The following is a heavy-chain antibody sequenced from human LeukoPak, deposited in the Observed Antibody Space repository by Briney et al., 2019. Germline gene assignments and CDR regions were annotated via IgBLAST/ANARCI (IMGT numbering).Heavy chain of an antibody. Sequence: SETLSLTCTVSGGSISSYYWSWIRQAPGKGLEWIGYIYYSGSTNYNPSLKSRVTISVGTSKNQFSQKLSSVTAADTDVYYCARLVSYYYDRWGQGTLVTVPS. D-gene: IGHD3-22*01. V-gene: IGHV4-59*08. J-gene: IGHJ4*02. CDR3: ARLVSYYYDR. CDR2: IYYSGST. CDR1: GGSISSYY.